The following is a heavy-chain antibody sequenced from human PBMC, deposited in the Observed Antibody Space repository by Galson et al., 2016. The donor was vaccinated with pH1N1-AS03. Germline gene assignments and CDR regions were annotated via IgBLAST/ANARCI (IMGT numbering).Heavy chain of an antibody. J-gene: IGHJ6*02. CDR2: ISTSSTYI. V-gene: IGHV3-21*01. D-gene: IGHD6-13*01. CDR1: GFPFSGYS. Sequence: SLRLSCAASGFPFSGYSMNWVRQAPGKGLEWVSFISTSSTYIYYADSLKGRFTISRDNAKNSLYLQMNSLRVEDTAVYYCARDDSSSWYRYYYYGMDVWGQGTTVTVSS. CDR3: ARDDSSSWYRYYYYGMDV.